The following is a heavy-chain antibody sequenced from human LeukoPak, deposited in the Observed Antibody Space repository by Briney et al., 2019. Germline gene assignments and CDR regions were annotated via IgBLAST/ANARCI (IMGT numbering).Heavy chain of an antibody. CDR3: VREEVTDPSDYFDY. CDR2: THYRPKLYK. V-gene: IGHV6-1*01. CDR1: VHRLPSHSAP. J-gene: IGHJ4*02. Sequence: SHTLSLLRAISVHRLPSHSAPWNSSTRSPSRGLELLQTTHYRPKLYKEDSGPVHHRIIINPDTSKNQFSLQLNSVTPEDTAVYYCVREEVTDPSDYFDYWGQGTLVTVSS.